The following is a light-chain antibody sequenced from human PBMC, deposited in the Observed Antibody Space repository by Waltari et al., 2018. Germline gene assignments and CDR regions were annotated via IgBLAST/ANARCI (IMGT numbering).Light chain of an antibody. V-gene: IGKV1-8*01. J-gene: IGKJ1*01. CDR3: QQYYSNPAT. CDR1: QGISSY. CDR2: AAS. Sequence: AIRITQSPSSLSASTGDRVTITCRASQGISSYLAWYQQKPGKAPKFLIYAASTLKSGVPSRFSGSGSGTDFTLTISCLQSEDFAIYYCQQYYSNPATFGQGTKVEIK.